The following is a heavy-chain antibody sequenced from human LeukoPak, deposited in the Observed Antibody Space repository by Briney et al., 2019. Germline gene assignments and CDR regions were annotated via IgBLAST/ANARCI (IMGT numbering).Heavy chain of an antibody. Sequence: ASVKVSCKASGYTFTSYDISWVRQATGQGREWMGWMNPNSGNTGYAQKFQGRVTMTRNTSISTAYMELSSLRSEDTAVYYCARSKGARFRELLNYWGQGTLVTVSS. V-gene: IGHV1-8*01. D-gene: IGHD3-10*01. J-gene: IGHJ4*02. CDR3: ARSKGARFRELLNY. CDR2: MNPNSGNT. CDR1: GYTFTSYD.